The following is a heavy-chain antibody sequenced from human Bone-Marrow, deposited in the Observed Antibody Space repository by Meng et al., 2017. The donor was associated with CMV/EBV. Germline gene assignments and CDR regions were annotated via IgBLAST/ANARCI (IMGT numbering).Heavy chain of an antibody. CDR1: GYSISDDYY. CDR2: IYHTGST. V-gene: IGHV4-38-2*02. D-gene: IGHD2-2*01. Sequence: SETLSLTCTVSGYSISDDYYWGWIRQAPGKGPEWIGSIYHTGSTYHNPSLKSRVALSIDTAKNQFSLKLSAVTAADTAVYYCARESSWYAPWGQGTLVTVSS. J-gene: IGHJ5*02. CDR3: ARESSWYAP.